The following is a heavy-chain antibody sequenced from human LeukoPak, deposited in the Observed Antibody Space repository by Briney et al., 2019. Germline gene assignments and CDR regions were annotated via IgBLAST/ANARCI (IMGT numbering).Heavy chain of an antibody. D-gene: IGHD2-2*01. CDR2: IYTSGST. V-gene: IGHV4-4*07. CDR3: ARGIVVVPAAHNWFDP. CDR1: GGSISSYY. Sequence: PSETLSLTCTVSGGSISSYYWSWIRQPAGKGLEWIGRIYTSGSTNYNPSLKSRVTMSVDTSKNQFSLKLSSVTAADTAVYYCARGIVVVPAAHNWFDPWGQGTLVTVSS. J-gene: IGHJ5*02.